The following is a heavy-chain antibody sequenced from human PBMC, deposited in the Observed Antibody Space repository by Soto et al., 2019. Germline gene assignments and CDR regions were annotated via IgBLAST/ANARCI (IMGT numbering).Heavy chain of an antibody. CDR3: ARERGSPCSGSYCNYYYYGMDV. CDR1: GFTFSSYG. CDR2: IWYDGSNK. Sequence: GGSLRLSCAASGFTFSSYGMHWVRQAPGKGLEWVAVIWYDGSNKYYADSVKGRFTISRDNSKNTLYLQMNSLRAEDTAVYYCARERGSPCSGSYCNYYYYGMDVWGQGTTVTVSS. J-gene: IGHJ6*02. D-gene: IGHD1-26*01. V-gene: IGHV3-33*01.